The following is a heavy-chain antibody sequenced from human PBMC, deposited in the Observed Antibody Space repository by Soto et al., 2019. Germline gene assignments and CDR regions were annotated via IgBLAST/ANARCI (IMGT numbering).Heavy chain of an antibody. CDR3: ARGEYSSSRYVETYYYDSSVSRLEY. D-gene: IGHD3-22*01. CDR1: GYTFTSYD. CDR2: MNPNSGNT. J-gene: IGHJ4*02. Sequence: ASVRVSCKASGYTFTSYDINWVRQATVQVLEWMGCMNPNSGNTGYAQKFQGRVTMTRNTDISTAYMELSSLRSEDTAVYYCARGEYSSSRYVETYYYDSSVSRLEYWGQGTLVTVSS. V-gene: IGHV1-8*01.